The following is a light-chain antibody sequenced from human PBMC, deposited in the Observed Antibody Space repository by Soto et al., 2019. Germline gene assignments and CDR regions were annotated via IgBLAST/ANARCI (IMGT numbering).Light chain of an antibody. J-gene: IGKJ1*01. Sequence: PGERATLSCKSSQRVSRSNIGWYQQKPGQAPSLLIYGASKRTTGVPDRFSGSGSDTEFTLIISRLEPEDFAVYYCQQYANSPRTFGQGTKVDIK. CDR3: QQYANSPRT. CDR2: GAS. V-gene: IGKV3-20*01. CDR1: QRVSRSN.